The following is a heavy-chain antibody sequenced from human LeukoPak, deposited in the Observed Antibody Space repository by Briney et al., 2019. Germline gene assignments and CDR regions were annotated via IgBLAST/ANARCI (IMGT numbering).Heavy chain of an antibody. D-gene: IGHD3-22*01. Sequence: SETLSLTCAVYGGSFGGYYWSWIRQPPGKGLEWIGEINHSGSTNYNPSLKSRVTISVDTSKNQFSLKLSSVTAADTAVYYCARIRRNYYDSSGPDYWGQGTLVTVSS. V-gene: IGHV4-34*01. CDR3: ARIRRNYYDSSGPDY. CDR1: GGSFGGYY. J-gene: IGHJ4*02. CDR2: INHSGST.